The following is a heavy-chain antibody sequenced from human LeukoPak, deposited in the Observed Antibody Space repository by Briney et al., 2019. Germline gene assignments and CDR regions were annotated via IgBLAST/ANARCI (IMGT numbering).Heavy chain of an antibody. D-gene: IGHD5-12*01. CDR3: AKAGSNGYGWGPLNWVDP. Sequence: ASVKVSCKASGYIFTDYYMYWVRQAPGQGPEWMDWINPNSGGTNYAQKFQGRVTMTRDTSTSTAYMELTSLKSDDTAVYYCAKAGSNGYGWGPLNWVDPWGQGTLVTVSS. CDR2: INPNSGGT. CDR1: GYIFTDYY. J-gene: IGHJ5*02. V-gene: IGHV1-2*02.